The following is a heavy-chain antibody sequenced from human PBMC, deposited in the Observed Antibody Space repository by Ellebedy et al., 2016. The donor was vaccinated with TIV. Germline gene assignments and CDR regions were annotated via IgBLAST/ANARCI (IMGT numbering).Heavy chain of an antibody. D-gene: IGHD2-8*01. V-gene: IGHV3-48*02. CDR1: GFTFSSYS. J-gene: IGHJ4*02. CDR3: ARAEWLISLRCDY. Sequence: GESLKISXAASGFTFSSYSMNWVRQAPGKGLEWVSYISSSSSTIYYADSVKGRFTISRDNAKNSLYLQMNSLRDEDTAVYYCARAEWLISLRCDYWGQGTLVTVSS. CDR2: ISSSSSTI.